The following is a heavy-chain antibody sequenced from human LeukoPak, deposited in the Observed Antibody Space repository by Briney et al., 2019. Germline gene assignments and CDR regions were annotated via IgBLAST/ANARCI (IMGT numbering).Heavy chain of an antibody. CDR2: ISGSDDGT. Sequence: GGSLRLSCAASGLTFSSCGMTWVRQAPGKGLEWVSSISGSDDGTYYADSVKGRFTISRDNSKNTLYLQMNSLRAEDTAVYYCAKAGDSSGYYYVPFDYWGQGTLVTVSS. D-gene: IGHD3-22*01. CDR1: GLTFSSCG. V-gene: IGHV3-23*01. J-gene: IGHJ4*02. CDR3: AKAGDSSGYYYVPFDY.